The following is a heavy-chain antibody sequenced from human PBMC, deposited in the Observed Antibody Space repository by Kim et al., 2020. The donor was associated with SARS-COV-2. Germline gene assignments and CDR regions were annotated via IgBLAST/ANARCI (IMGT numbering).Heavy chain of an antibody. CDR2: ISGSGGST. J-gene: IGHJ3*01. Sequence: GGSLRLSCAASGFTFSSFAMSWVRQAPGKGLEWVSDISGSGGSTYYADSVKGRFTISRDNSKNTLYLQMNSLRAEDTAVYYCARAYSSSSSPFDLWGQGTMVTLSS. CDR3: ARAYSSSSSPFDL. V-gene: IGHV3-23*01. CDR1: GFTFSSFA. D-gene: IGHD6-6*01.